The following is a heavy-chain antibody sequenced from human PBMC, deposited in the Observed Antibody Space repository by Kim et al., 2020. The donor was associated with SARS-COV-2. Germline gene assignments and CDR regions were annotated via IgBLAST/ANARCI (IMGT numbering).Heavy chain of an antibody. CDR2: ISYDGSNK. J-gene: IGHJ4*02. D-gene: IGHD2-15*01. Sequence: GGSLRLSCAASGFTFSSYAMHWVRQAPGKGLEWVAVISYDGSNKYYADSVKGRFTISRDNSKNTLYLQMNSLRAEDTAVYYCARVLVVEPLGGVDYWGQGTLVTVSS. CDR3: ARVLVVEPLGGVDY. V-gene: IGHV3-30*04. CDR1: GFTFSSYA.